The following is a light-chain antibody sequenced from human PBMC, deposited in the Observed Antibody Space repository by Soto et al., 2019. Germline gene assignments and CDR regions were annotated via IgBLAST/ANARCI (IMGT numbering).Light chain of an antibody. CDR3: QSYDSRNPWV. Sequence: NFMLTQPHSVSESPGKTVTISCTRSSGSIASDYVQWFQQRPGSAPTTVIYEDDQRPSGVPDRFSGSIDSSSNSASLTISGLKTEDEADYYCQSYDSRNPWVFGGGTKVTVL. CDR1: SGSIASDY. V-gene: IGLV6-57*03. J-gene: IGLJ3*02. CDR2: EDD.